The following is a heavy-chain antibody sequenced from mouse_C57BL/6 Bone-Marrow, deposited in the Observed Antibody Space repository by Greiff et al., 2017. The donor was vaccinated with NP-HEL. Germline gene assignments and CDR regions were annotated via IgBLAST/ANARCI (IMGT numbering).Heavy chain of an antibody. D-gene: IGHD1-1*01. V-gene: IGHV1-61*01. Sequence: QVQLKQPGAELVRPGSSVKLSCKASGYTFTSYWMDWVKQRPGQGLEWIGNIYPSDSETHYNQKFKDKATLTVDKSSSTAYMQLSSLTSEDSAVYYCAATAWFAYWGQGTLVTVSA. J-gene: IGHJ3*01. CDR3: AATAWFAY. CDR2: IYPSDSET. CDR1: GYTFTSYW.